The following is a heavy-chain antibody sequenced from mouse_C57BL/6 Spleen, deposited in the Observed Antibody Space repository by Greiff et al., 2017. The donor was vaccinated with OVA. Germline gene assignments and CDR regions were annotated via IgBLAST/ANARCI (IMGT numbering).Heavy chain of an antibody. V-gene: IGHV1-50*01. CDR1: GYTFTSYW. D-gene: IGHD2-5*01. J-gene: IGHJ3*01. CDR3: ASYSNYVAY. Sequence: QVQLQQSGAELVKPGASVKLSCKASGYTFTSYWMQWVKQRPGQGLEWIGEIDPSDSYTNYNQKFKGKATLTVDTSSSTAYMQLSSLTSEDSAVYYCASYSNYVAYWGQGTLVTVSA. CDR2: IDPSDSYT.